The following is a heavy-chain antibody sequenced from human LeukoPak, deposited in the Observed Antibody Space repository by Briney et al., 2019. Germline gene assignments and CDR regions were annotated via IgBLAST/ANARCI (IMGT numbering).Heavy chain of an antibody. D-gene: IGHD6-13*01. CDR1: GFTFSDHY. CDR2: IKEDGGEK. J-gene: IGHJ4*02. CDR3: ARDSGWFRFDY. V-gene: IGHV3-7*03. Sequence: PGGSLRLSCVASGFTFSDHYMDWDRQAPGKGLEWVANIKEDGGEKYYVDSVKGRFTISRDNAKNSLYLQMNSLRAEDTAVYYCARDSGWFRFDYWGQGTLATVSS.